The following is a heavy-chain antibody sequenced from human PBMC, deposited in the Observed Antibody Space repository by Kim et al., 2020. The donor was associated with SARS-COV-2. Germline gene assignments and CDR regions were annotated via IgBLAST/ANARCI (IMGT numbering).Heavy chain of an antibody. J-gene: IGHJ6*02. V-gene: IGHV3-74*01. Sequence: GGSLRLSCAASGFTFSSYWMHWVRQAPGKGLVWVSRINSDGSSTSYADSVKGRFAISRDNAKNTLYLQMNSLRAEVTAVYYFAIDPTYQDYYGDLYYYGMDVWGQETTVTVSS. D-gene: IGHD3-10*01. CDR2: INSDGSST. CDR3: AIDPTYQDYYGDLYYYGMDV. CDR1: GFTFSSYW.